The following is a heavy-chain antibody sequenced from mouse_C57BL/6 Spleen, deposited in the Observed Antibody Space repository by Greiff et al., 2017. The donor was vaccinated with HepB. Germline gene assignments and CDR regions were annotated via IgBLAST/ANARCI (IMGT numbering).Heavy chain of an antibody. V-gene: IGHV1-15*01. D-gene: IGHD4-1*01. Sequence: QVQLQQSGAELVRPGASVTLSCKASGYTFTDYEMHWVKQTPVHGLEWIGAIDPETGGTAYNQKFKGKAILTADKSSSTAYMELRSLTSEDSAVYYCTRRSRNWFDYWGQGTTLTVSS. CDR3: TRRSRNWFDY. J-gene: IGHJ2*01. CDR1: GYTFTDYE. CDR2: IDPETGGT.